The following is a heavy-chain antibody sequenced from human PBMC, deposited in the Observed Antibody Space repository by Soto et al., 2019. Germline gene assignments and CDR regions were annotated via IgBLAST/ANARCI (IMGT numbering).Heavy chain of an antibody. J-gene: IGHJ6*02. V-gene: IGHV1-69*06. D-gene: IGHD5-18*01. CDR1: GGTFISYA. CDR2: IIPIFGTA. Sequence: WXSVKVSFKASGGTFISYAISWVRQGPGQGLEWMGGIIPIFGTANYAQKFQGRVTITADKSTSTAYMELSSLRSEDTAVYYCARDSVDTAMENYYYYGMDVWGQGTTVTVSS. CDR3: ARDSVDTAMENYYYYGMDV.